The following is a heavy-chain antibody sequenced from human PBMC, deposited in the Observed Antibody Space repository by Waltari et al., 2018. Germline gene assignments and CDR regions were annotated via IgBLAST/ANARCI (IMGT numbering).Heavy chain of an antibody. D-gene: IGHD6-19*01. CDR3: ARKGHTSYSSPADY. Sequence: QVQLVESGGGVVQPGRSLRLSCAASGFTFSSYGLHWVRQAPGKGLEWVAVIWYDGSNKYYADSVKGRFTISRDNSKNTLYLQMNSLRAEDTAVYYCARKGHTSYSSPADYWGQGTLVTVSS. J-gene: IGHJ4*02. CDR1: GFTFSSYG. CDR2: IWYDGSNK. V-gene: IGHV3-33*01.